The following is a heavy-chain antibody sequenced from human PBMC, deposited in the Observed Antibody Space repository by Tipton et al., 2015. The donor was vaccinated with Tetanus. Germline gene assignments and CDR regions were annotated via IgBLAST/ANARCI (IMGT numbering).Heavy chain of an antibody. CDR1: GGSISSGDYY. V-gene: IGHV4-30-4*01. Sequence: TLSLTCTVSGGSISSGDYYWSWIRQPPGKGLEWIGYIYYSGTTHYNPSLKSRVTISVDTSNNQFSLKVTSVTAADTAVYYCARVFTRGYTYGTTFDYWGQGTLVTVSS. J-gene: IGHJ4*02. D-gene: IGHD5-18*01. CDR2: IYYSGTT. CDR3: ARVFTRGYTYGTTFDY.